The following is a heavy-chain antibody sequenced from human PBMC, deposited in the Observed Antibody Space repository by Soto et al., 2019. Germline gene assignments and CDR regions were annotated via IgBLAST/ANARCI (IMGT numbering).Heavy chain of an antibody. D-gene: IGHD6-19*01. Sequence: GGSLRLSCAASGFTFSSYGLHWVRQAPGKGLEWVAVILYDGSKKYYAGSVKGRFTISRDNSKNTLYLEMNSVRAEDTAVYDCANDLVADIAVDGHTWFDYWGQGTLVTVSS. CDR3: ANDLVADIAVDGHTWFDY. V-gene: IGHV3-30*18. CDR2: ILYDGSKK. CDR1: GFTFSSYG. J-gene: IGHJ4*02.